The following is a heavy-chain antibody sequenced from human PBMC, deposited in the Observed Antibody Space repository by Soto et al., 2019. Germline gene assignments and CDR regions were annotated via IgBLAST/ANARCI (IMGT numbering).Heavy chain of an antibody. CDR3: ARDGPYYDSSGYYSDAFDI. CDR1: GFTFSSYE. CDR2: ISSSGSTI. V-gene: IGHV3-48*03. Sequence: LSLTCAASGFTFSSYEMNWVRQAPGKGLEWVSYISSSGSTIYYADSVKGRFTISRDNAKNSLYLQMNSLRAEDTAVYYCARDGPYYDSSGYYSDAFDIWGQGTMVTVSS. J-gene: IGHJ3*02. D-gene: IGHD3-22*01.